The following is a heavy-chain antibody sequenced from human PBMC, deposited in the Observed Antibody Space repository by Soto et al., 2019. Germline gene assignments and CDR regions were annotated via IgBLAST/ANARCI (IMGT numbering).Heavy chain of an antibody. J-gene: IGHJ6*02. Sequence: QVQLQESGPGLVKPSQTLSLTCTVSGGSISSGGYYWSWIRQHPGKGLEWIGYIYYSGSTYYNPSLKSRVTISVDTSKNQFSLKLSSVTAADTAVYYCARVLGSSWHYYYGMDVWGQGTTVTVSS. CDR3: ARVLGSSWHYYYGMDV. V-gene: IGHV4-31*03. CDR1: GGSISSGGYY. CDR2: IYYSGST. D-gene: IGHD6-13*01.